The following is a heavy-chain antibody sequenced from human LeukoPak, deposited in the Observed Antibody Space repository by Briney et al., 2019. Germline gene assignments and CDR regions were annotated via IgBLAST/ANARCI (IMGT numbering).Heavy chain of an antibody. CDR2: ISGSGSVI. CDR3: ARPVREPQY. J-gene: IGHJ4*02. Sequence: RGSLRLSCAASGFTFSDYYMGWIRQAPGKGLEWLSYISGSGSVISYADSVKGRFTISRDNAKNSLYLQINSLRADDTAMYYCARPVREPQYWGQGTLVTVSS. D-gene: IGHD1-14*01. V-gene: IGHV3-11*01. CDR1: GFTFSDYY.